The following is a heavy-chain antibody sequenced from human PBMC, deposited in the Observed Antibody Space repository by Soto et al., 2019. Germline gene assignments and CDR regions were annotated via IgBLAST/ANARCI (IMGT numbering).Heavy chain of an antibody. J-gene: IGHJ4*02. Sequence: XESLRLSCAASGFAVNSDYMSWVRQAPGKGLEWASVLYGGGTTHYSDSVKGRFTISRDNSKNTVFLQMNSLRAEDTAVYYCVRTSSYWGQGTRVTVSS. CDR3: VRTSSY. CDR1: GFAVNSDY. D-gene: IGHD2-2*01. CDR2: LYGGGTT. V-gene: IGHV3-53*01.